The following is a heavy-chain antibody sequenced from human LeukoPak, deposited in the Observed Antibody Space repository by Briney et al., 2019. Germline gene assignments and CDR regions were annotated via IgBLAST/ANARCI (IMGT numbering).Heavy chain of an antibody. CDR1: GYTFTGYY. J-gene: IGHJ4*02. CDR2: INPNSGDT. V-gene: IGHV1-2*02. D-gene: IGHD3-16*01. CDR3: ATQRGSYLWGTDFYY. Sequence: GASVKVSCKASGYTFTGYYMHRVRQAPGQGLEWMGWINPNSGDTKYSQKFQGRVTMTRDTSIRTAYMELTRLRSDDTAVYYCATQRGSYLWGTDFYYWGQGTLVTVSS.